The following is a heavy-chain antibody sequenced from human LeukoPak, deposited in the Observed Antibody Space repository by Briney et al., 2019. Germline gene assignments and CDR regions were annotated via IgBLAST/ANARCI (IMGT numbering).Heavy chain of an antibody. CDR1: GGSISSYY. CDR3: ARVGTYGSGSYLSWLDY. D-gene: IGHD3-10*01. CDR2: IYYSGST. Sequence: SETLSLTCTVSGGSISSYYWSWIRQPPGRGLEWIGYIYYSGSTNYNPSLKSRVTISVDTSKNQFSLKLSSVTAADTAVYYCARVGTYGSGSYLSWLDYWGQGTLVSVSS. V-gene: IGHV4-59*01. J-gene: IGHJ4*02.